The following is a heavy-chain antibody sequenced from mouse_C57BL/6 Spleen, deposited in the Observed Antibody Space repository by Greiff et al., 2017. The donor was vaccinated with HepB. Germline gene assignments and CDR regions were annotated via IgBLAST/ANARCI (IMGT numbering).Heavy chain of an antibody. Sequence: QVQLQQSGAELAKPGASVKLSCKASGYTFTSYWMHWVKQRPGQGLEWIGYINPSSGYTKYNQKFKDKATLTADKSSSTAYMQLSSLTYEDSAVYYCARSLDSSGPGFAYWGQGTLVTVSA. CDR1: GYTFTSYW. CDR2: INPSSGYT. V-gene: IGHV1-7*01. J-gene: IGHJ3*01. D-gene: IGHD3-2*02. CDR3: ARSLDSSGPGFAY.